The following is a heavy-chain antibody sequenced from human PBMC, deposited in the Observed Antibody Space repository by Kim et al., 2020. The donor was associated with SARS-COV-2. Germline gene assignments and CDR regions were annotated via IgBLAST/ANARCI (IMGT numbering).Heavy chain of an antibody. CDR2: ISWNSGSI. Sequence: GGSLRLSCAASGFTFDDYAMHWVRQAPGKGLEWVSGISWNSGSIGYADSVKGRFTISRDNAKNSLYLQMNSLRAEDTALYYCAKDINPYDILTGYYDYWGQGTLVTVSS. CDR3: AKDINPYDILTGYYDY. CDR1: GFTFDDYA. J-gene: IGHJ4*02. D-gene: IGHD3-9*01. V-gene: IGHV3-9*01.